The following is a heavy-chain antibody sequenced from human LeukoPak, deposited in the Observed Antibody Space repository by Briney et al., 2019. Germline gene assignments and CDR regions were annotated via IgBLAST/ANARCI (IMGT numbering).Heavy chain of an antibody. J-gene: IGHJ6*02. D-gene: IGHD3-10*01. CDR3: ARQVGLYGSGSHAVARYYYYYGMDV. V-gene: IGHV1-69*13. CDR2: IIPIFGTA. CDR1: GGTFSSYA. Sequence: SVKVSCKASGGTFSSYAISWVRQAPGQGLEWMGGIIPIFGTANYAQKFQGRVTITADESTSTAYLQWSSLKASDTAMYYCARQVGLYGSGSHAVARYYYYYGMDVWGQGTTVTVSS.